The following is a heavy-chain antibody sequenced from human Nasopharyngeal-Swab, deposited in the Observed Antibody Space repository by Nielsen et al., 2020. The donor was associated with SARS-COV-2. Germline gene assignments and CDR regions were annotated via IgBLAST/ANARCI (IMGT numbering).Heavy chain of an antibody. V-gene: IGHV1-18*01. Sequence: WVRQAPGQGLEWMGWISAYNGNTHYAQKLQGRVTMTTDTSTGTAYMELRSLRSDDTAVYYCARAGDRFGELLFFDYWGQGNLVTVSS. J-gene: IGHJ4*02. CDR2: ISAYNGNT. D-gene: IGHD3-10*01. CDR3: ARAGDRFGELLFFDY.